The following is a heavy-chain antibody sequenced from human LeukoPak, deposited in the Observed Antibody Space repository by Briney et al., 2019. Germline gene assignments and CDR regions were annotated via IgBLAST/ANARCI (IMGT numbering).Heavy chain of an antibody. CDR2: INHSGSI. CDR3: ARGRHSSSWYESMYNWFDP. Sequence: SETLSLTCAVYGGSFSGYYWSWIRQPPGKGLEWIGEINHSGSINYNPSLKSRVTISVDTCKNQFSLKLSSVTAADTAVYYCARGRHSSSWYESMYNWFDPWGQGTLVTVSS. V-gene: IGHV4-34*01. J-gene: IGHJ5*02. D-gene: IGHD6-13*01. CDR1: GGSFSGYY.